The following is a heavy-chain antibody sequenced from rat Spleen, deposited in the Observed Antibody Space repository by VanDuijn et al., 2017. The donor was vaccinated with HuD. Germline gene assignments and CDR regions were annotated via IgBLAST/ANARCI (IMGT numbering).Heavy chain of an antibody. V-gene: IGHV2-6*01. Sequence: QVHLKESGPSPVQPSQTLSLTCTVSGFSLTSYTESWVRQPPGKGLEWIATISNGETTYYNSTLESRLRISRDTSKSQVFLEMTSLQPEDTAMYFCARSDGYNYFDYWGQGVMVTVSS. D-gene: IGHD4-1*01. J-gene: IGHJ2*01. CDR2: ISNGETT. CDR3: ARSDGYNYFDY. CDR1: GFSLTSYT.